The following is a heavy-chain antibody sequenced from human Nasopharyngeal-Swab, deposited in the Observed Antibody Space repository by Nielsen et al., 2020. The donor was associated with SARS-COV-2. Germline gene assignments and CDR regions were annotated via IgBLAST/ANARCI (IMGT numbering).Heavy chain of an antibody. J-gene: IGHJ4*02. D-gene: IGHD5-24*01. CDR1: GGSISSSSYY. Sequence: SETLSLTCTVSGGSISSSSYYLGWIRQPPGKGLEWIRSIYYSGSTYYNPSLKSRVTISVDTSKNQFSLKLSSVTAADTAVYYCARHWRWLLDYWGQGTLVTVSS. V-gene: IGHV4-39*01. CDR2: IYYSGST. CDR3: ARHWRWLLDY.